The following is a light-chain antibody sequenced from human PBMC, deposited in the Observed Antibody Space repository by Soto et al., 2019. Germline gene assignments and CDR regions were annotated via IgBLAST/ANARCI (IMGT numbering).Light chain of an antibody. V-gene: IGLV1-44*01. Sequence: QSALTQSPSASGTPGQRVTIYCSGSTSNIGGNTVNWYRQVPGTAPKLLIHNNDQRTSGVPDRISGSKSGTSASPAISGLQSEDGAEYYCSSWDDSLNGWVFGGGTKLTVL. CDR2: NND. CDR1: TSNIGGNT. J-gene: IGLJ3*02. CDR3: SSWDDSLNGWV.